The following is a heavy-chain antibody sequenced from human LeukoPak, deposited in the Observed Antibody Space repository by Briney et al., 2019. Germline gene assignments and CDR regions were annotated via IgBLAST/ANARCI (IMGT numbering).Heavy chain of an antibody. CDR2: ISSSSSYI. Sequence: GGSLRLSCAASGFTFSSYAMHWVRQAPGKGLEWVSSISSSSSYIYYADSVKGRFTISRDNAKNSLYLQMNSLRAEDTAVYYCARDRPSPHYYGSGSYYIPLASFDIWGQGTMVTVSS. V-gene: IGHV3-21*01. D-gene: IGHD3-10*01. CDR3: ARDRPSPHYYGSGSYYIPLASFDI. J-gene: IGHJ3*02. CDR1: GFTFSSYA.